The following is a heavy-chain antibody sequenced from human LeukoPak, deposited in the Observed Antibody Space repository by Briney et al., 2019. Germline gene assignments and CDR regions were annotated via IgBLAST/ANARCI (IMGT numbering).Heavy chain of an antibody. J-gene: IGHJ4*02. D-gene: IGHD2-8*01. Sequence: NASETLSLTCAVYGGSFSGYYWSWIRQPPGKGLEWIGEINHSGSTNYNPSLKSRVTISVDTSKNQFSLKLSSVTAADTAVYYCARARNGDYWGQGTLVTVSS. V-gene: IGHV4-34*01. CDR1: GGSFSGYY. CDR3: ARARNGDY. CDR2: INHSGST.